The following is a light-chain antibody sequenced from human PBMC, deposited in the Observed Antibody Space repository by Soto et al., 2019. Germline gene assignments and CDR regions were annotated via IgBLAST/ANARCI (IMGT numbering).Light chain of an antibody. CDR2: DAS. CDR1: QSISSW. J-gene: IGKJ5*01. V-gene: IGKV1-5*01. Sequence: DIQMTQSPSTLSASVGDRVTITCRASQSISSWSAWYQQKPGKAPKLLIYDASSLESGVPSRFSGSGSGTEFTLTISSLQPDDFATYYCQQYNSYSPLAFGQGTRLEIK. CDR3: QQYNSYSPLA.